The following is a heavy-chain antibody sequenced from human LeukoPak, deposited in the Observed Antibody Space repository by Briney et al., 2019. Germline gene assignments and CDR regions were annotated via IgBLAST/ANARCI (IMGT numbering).Heavy chain of an antibody. CDR1: GFTFSSFG. J-gene: IGHJ4*02. V-gene: IGHV3-21*01. CDR3: ARASFQRWLQLGGD. Sequence: PGGSLRLSCAASGFTFSSFGMNWVRQAPGKGLEWVSYISSINNYIYYADSLKGRFTISRDNAKNSLYLQMNSLRAEDTAVYYCARASFQRWLQLGGDWGQGTLVTVSS. D-gene: IGHD5-24*01. CDR2: ISSINNYI.